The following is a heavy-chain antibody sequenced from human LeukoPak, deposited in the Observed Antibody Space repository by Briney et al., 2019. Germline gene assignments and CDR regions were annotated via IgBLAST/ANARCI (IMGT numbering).Heavy chain of an antibody. CDR2: ISAYNGNT. D-gene: IGHD2-2*01. CDR1: GYTFTSYG. Sequence: ASVTVSCKASGYTFTSYGISWVRQAPGQGLEWVGWISAYNGNTNYAQKLQCSVTMTTDTSTSTAYMKLRSLRSDDTAVYYCARQGYCSRTSCSKRGDDAFDVWGQGTMVSVSS. CDR3: ARQGYCSRTSCSKRGDDAFDV. V-gene: IGHV1-18*01. J-gene: IGHJ3*01.